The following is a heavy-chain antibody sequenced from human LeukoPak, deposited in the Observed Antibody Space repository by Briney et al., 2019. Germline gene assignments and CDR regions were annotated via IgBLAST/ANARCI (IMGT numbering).Heavy chain of an antibody. D-gene: IGHD5-12*01. Sequence: GGSLRLSCAASGFSFTTYGMPWVRQAPGKGLEWVALIWYDGSNKYYADSVKGRFTISRDNSKNTLYLQMNSLRAEDTAVYYCAKDLGSGYVRGGYFDYWGQGTLVTVSS. J-gene: IGHJ4*02. V-gene: IGHV3-33*06. CDR2: IWYDGSNK. CDR1: GFSFTTYG. CDR3: AKDLGSGYVRGGYFDY.